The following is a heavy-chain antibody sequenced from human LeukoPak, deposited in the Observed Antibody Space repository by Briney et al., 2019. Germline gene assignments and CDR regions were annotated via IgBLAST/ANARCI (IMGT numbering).Heavy chain of an antibody. Sequence: SQTLSLTCALSGDSVSSNTAAWDWHRQSPSRGLDWLGRTYYRSKWYNDYAVSVKSRITINPDTSKNQFSLQLNSVTPEDTAVYYCARNRGQWLADFDYWGQGTLVTVSS. CDR1: GDSVSSNTAA. D-gene: IGHD6-19*01. CDR2: TYYRSKWYN. V-gene: IGHV6-1*01. J-gene: IGHJ4*02. CDR3: ARNRGQWLADFDY.